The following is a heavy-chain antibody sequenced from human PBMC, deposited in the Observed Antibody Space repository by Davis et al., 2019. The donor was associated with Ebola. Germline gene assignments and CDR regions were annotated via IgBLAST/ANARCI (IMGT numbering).Heavy chain of an antibody. CDR2: IYYSGST. Sequence: SETLSLTCTVSGGSISSYYWSWIRQPPGKGLEWIGYIYYSGSTNYNPSLKSRVTISVDTSKNQFSLKLSSVTAADTAVYYCARVPHQNRGFDYWGQGTLVTVSS. J-gene: IGHJ4*02. V-gene: IGHV4-59*01. CDR3: ARVPHQNRGFDY. CDR1: GGSISSYY. D-gene: IGHD1/OR15-1a*01.